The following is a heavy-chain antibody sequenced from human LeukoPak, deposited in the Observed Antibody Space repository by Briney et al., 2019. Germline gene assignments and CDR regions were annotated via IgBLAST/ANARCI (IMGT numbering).Heavy chain of an antibody. Sequence: PGGSLRLSCAASGFTVSSNYMSWVRQAPGKGLEWVSVIYSGGSTYYADSVKGRFTISRDNSKNTLYLQMNSLRGEDTAVYYCAKVDTTWYVFDYWGQGTLVTVSS. J-gene: IGHJ4*02. CDR2: IYSGGST. CDR1: GFTVSSNY. CDR3: AKVDTTWYVFDY. D-gene: IGHD6-13*01. V-gene: IGHV3-66*01.